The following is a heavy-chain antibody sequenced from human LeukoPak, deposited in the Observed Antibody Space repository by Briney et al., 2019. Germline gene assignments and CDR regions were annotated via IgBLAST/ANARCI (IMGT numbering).Heavy chain of an antibody. Sequence: GGSLRLSCAASGFTFSSYGMSWVRQAPGKGLEWVSSIRGSSGSTYYADSVKGRFTISRDSSKNTLSLQMNSLRAEDTAVYYCARVDSSSSWYGYWGQGTLVTVSS. CDR1: GFTFSSYG. CDR2: IRGSSGST. CDR3: ARVDSSSSWYGY. V-gene: IGHV3-23*01. D-gene: IGHD6-13*01. J-gene: IGHJ4*02.